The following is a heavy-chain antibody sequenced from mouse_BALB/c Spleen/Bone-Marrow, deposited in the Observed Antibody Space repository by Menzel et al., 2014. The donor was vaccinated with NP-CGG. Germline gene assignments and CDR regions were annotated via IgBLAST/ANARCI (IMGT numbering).Heavy chain of an antibody. Sequence: EVQLVESGAELVKPGASVKLSCTASGFNIKDTYMHWVKQRPEQGLEWIGRIDPANGNTKYDPKFQGKATITADTSSNTAYLQLSSLASEDTAVYYCALYCYGSSGFAYWGQGTLVTVSA. CDR1: GFNIKDTY. D-gene: IGHD1-1*01. CDR2: IDPANGNT. J-gene: IGHJ3*01. CDR3: ALYCYGSSGFAY. V-gene: IGHV14-3*02.